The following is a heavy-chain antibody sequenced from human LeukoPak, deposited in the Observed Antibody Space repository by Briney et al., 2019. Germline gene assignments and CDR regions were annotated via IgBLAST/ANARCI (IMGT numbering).Heavy chain of an antibody. V-gene: IGHV4-38-2*01. D-gene: IGHD4-23*01. J-gene: IGHJ4*02. Sequence: KPAETLSLTCAVSGYSISSGYYWAWIRQPPGKGLEWIGSIYHSGSTYYNPSLKSRVTISVDTSKNQFSLKLSSVTAADTDVYCCARHEEYGGNDYWGQGTLVTVSS. CDR1: GYSISSGYY. CDR3: ARHEEYGGNDY. CDR2: IYHSGST.